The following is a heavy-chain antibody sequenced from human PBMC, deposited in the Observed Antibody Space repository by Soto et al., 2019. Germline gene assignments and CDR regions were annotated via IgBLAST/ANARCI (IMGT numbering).Heavy chain of an antibody. CDR3: ARHRGGTFSAGYFDS. D-gene: IGHD2-15*01. J-gene: IGHJ4*02. CDR2: IYDDGST. CDR1: GGSIINYY. V-gene: IGHV4-59*08. Sequence: QVQLQESGPGLVKPSETLSLTCTVSGGSIINYYWSWIRQPPGKGLVWIGYIYDDGSTDYNPSVTMRVTLLVDPSKNQFSLNLRFVTAGDTAVSYCARHRGGTFSAGYFDSWGQGTLVTVSS.